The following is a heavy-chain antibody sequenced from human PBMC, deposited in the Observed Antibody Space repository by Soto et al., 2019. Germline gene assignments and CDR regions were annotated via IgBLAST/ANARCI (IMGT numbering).Heavy chain of an antibody. CDR3: ARDATPLYGMDV. J-gene: IGHJ6*02. CDR1: GYTFTSYA. V-gene: IGHV1-3*01. Sequence: ASVQVSCKASGYTFTSYAMHWVRQAPGQRLEWMGWINAGNGNTKYSQKFQGRVTITRDTSASTAYMELSSLRSEDTAVYYCARDATPLYGMDVWGQGTTVTVSS. CDR2: INAGNGNT.